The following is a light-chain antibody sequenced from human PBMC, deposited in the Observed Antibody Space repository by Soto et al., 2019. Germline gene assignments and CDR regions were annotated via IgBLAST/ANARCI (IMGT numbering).Light chain of an antibody. CDR2: EVS. J-gene: IGLJ1*01. CDR1: SSDIGSFNR. Sequence: QSALTQPPSVSGSPGQSVTISCTGSSSDIGSFNRVSWYQQTPGTAPKLMIYEVSNRPSGVPDRFSGSKSGNTASPTISGLQADDEADYYCCSYTTSTHYFFGTGTKVTVL. CDR3: CSYTTSTHYF. V-gene: IGLV2-18*02.